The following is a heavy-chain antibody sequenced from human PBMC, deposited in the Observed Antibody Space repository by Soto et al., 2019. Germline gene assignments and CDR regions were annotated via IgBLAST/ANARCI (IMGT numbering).Heavy chain of an antibody. J-gene: IGHJ1*01. Sequence: ASVKVSCKASGYTFTSYGISWVRQAPGQGLERMGWISAYNGNTNYAQKLQGRVTMTTDTSTSTAYMELRSLRSDDTAVFYCARSIAVAGTWKFFQHWCQGTLVTVSS. CDR1: GYTFTSYG. CDR3: ARSIAVAGTWKFFQH. V-gene: IGHV1-18*01. D-gene: IGHD6-19*01. CDR2: ISAYNGNT.